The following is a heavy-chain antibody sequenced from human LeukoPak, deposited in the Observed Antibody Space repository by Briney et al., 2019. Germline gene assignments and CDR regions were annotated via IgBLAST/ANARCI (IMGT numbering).Heavy chain of an antibody. V-gene: IGHV1-2*02. CDR3: ARSTGGMVSVYYFDY. CDR1: GYTFTGYY. D-gene: IGHD5-18*01. Sequence: ASVNVSCKASGYTFTGYYMHWVRQAPGQGLEWMGWINPKSGGTNYAQKFQGRVTMTRDTSISTAYMELSRLTSDDTAVYYCARSTGGMVSVYYFDYWGQGTLVTVSS. J-gene: IGHJ4*02. CDR2: INPKSGGT.